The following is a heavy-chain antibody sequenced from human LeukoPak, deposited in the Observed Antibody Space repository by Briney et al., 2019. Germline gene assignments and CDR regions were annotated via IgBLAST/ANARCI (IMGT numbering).Heavy chain of an antibody. CDR2: IYYSGST. V-gene: IGHV4-39*01. J-gene: IGHJ1*01. CDR1: GGSISSSSYY. CDR3: ARPGGPQRVYSYGSGEYFQH. Sequence: SETLSLTCTVSGGSISSSSYYWGWVRQPPGKGREWIGSIYYSGSTYYNPSLKSRGTISVDTSKNQFSLKLSSVTAADTAVYYCARPGGPQRVYSYGSGEYFQHWGQGTLVTVSS. D-gene: IGHD5-18*01.